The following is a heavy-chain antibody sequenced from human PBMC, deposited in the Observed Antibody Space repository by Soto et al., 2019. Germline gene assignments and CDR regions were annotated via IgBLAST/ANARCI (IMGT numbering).Heavy chain of an antibody. J-gene: IGHJ5*01. CDR3: ARDLGGCSAGSCRYNWLDS. CDR1: GDTFRNYA. Sequence: SVKVSCKASGDTFRNYAISWVRQAPGQGLEWMGGIIPIYGTAHYAQKFQDRVTITADTSTSTADMELSRLRTEDTAVYYCARDLGGCSAGSCRYNWLDSWGQGTLVTVSS. CDR2: IIPIYGTA. V-gene: IGHV1-69*06. D-gene: IGHD2-15*01.